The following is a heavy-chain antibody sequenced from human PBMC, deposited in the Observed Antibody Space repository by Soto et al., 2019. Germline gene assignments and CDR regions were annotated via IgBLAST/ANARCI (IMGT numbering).Heavy chain of an antibody. CDR3: ERDRMDNYYYYGKDV. CDR1: GYTFTGYY. D-gene: IGHD2-8*01. CDR2: INPNSGGT. V-gene: IGHV1-2*04. Sequence: ASVKVSCKASGYTFTGYYMHWVRQAPGQGLEWMGWINPNSGGTNYAQKFQGWVTMTRDTSISTAYMELSRLRSDDTAVYYCERDRMDNYYYYGKDVWGQGTTVTVYS. J-gene: IGHJ6*02.